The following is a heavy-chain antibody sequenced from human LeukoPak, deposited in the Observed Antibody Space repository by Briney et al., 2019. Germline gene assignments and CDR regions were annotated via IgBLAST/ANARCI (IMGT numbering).Heavy chain of an antibody. CDR2: SSSSGSTI. CDR3: ARRRDFLDY. V-gene: IGHV3-11*01. D-gene: IGHD3/OR15-3a*01. Sequence: PGGSLRLSCAASGFTLSDYYMSWIRQAPGKGLEWVSYSSSSGSTIYYAYSVKGRFAISRDNAKNSLYLQMNSLRAEDTAVYYCARRRDFLDYWGQGTLVTVSS. J-gene: IGHJ4*02. CDR1: GFTLSDYY.